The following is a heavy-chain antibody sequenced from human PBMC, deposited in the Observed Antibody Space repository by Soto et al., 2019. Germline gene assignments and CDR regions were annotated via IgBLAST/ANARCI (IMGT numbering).Heavy chain of an antibody. D-gene: IGHD2-2*02. J-gene: IGHJ5*02. V-gene: IGHV2-26*01. CDR3: ARIMRDAVGEPDAIYYFDR. Sequence: YGPARPNSTATLPLTCPVSGFSLSNPKMGATCMGQQPGTPTEWLAHIFSDDEFSYSTSLKSRLIISKDTSKGQVVLTMTNMDPVDSATFDCARIMRDAVGEPDAIYYFDRWGQGTQVTGSS. CDR2: IFSDDEF. CDR1: GFSLSNPKMG.